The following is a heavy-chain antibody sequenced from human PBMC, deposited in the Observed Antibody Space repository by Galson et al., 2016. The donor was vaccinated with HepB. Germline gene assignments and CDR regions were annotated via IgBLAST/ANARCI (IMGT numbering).Heavy chain of an antibody. Sequence: SLRLSCAPSVFTFSTYPMYWVRQAPGKGLEWVSIISTDGSRKYYADSVKGRFTISRDNSKNTAYREMNRLRAEDTAVYYCARNSPYGDYALDIWGQGTMVTVSS. V-gene: IGHV3-30-3*01. CDR2: ISTDGSRK. J-gene: IGHJ3*02. CDR1: VFTFSTYP. D-gene: IGHD2-21*01. CDR3: ARNSPYGDYALDI.